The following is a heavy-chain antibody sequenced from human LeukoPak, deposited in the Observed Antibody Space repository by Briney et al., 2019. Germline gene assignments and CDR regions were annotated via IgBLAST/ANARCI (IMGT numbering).Heavy chain of an antibody. CDR3: AKDAIVYYYYYMDV. V-gene: IGHV3-30*02. D-gene: IGHD2-15*01. CDR2: IRYDGSNK. J-gene: IGHJ6*03. Sequence: GGSLRLSCAASGFTFSNEMNWVRQAPGEGLEWVAFIRYDGSNKYYADSVKGRFTISRDNSKNTLYLQMNSLRAEDTAIYYCAKDAIVYYYYYMDVWGKGTTVTVSS. CDR1: GFTFSNE.